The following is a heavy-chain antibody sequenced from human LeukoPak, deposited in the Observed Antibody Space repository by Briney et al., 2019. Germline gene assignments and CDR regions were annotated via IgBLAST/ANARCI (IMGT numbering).Heavy chain of an antibody. J-gene: IGHJ5*02. D-gene: IGHD2-15*01. V-gene: IGHV1-8*01. CDR2: MNPNSGNA. CDR1: GYTFTSYD. CDR3: ARKGLLGSGKPWFDP. Sequence: ASVKVSCKASGYTFTSYDINWVRQASGQGLEWMGWMNPNSGNAASAQKFQGRVTMTTNTSISTAYMELTGLRSEDTAMYFCARKGLLGSGKPWFDPWGQGTLVTVSS.